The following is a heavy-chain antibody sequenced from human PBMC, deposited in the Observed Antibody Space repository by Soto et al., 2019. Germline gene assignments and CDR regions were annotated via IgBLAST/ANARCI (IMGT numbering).Heavy chain of an antibody. CDR2: ISSSSRTT. Sequence: EVQLVESGGGLIQPGGSLRLSCEASAFTFSDSGMNWVRRAPGKGLEWISYISSSSRTTYYAASVEGRFTISRDNVRNSVHLQMNNLRGEDTGVYYCARTRMEWALYFDNWGLGALVTVSS. CDR3: ARTRMEWALYFDN. J-gene: IGHJ4*02. D-gene: IGHD3-3*01. CDR1: AFTFSDSG. V-gene: IGHV3-48*01.